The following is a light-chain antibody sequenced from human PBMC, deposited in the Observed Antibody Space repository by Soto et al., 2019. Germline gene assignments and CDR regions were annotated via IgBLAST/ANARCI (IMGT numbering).Light chain of an antibody. CDR2: GAS. J-gene: IGKJ4*01. Sequence: EIVMTQSPATLSVSPGERATLSCRASQSVDINLAWYQQKPGQAPRLLIFGASTRATGIPARFSGSGSGTDFTLTISSLQSEDCGVYFCQQYDKWPLTFGGGTKVEIK. CDR1: QSVDIN. CDR3: QQYDKWPLT. V-gene: IGKV3D-15*01.